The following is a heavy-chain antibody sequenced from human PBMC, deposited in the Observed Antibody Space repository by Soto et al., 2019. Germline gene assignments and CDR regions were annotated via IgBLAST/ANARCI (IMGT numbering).Heavy chain of an antibody. D-gene: IGHD3-10*01. CDR1: GGSISSGGHY. V-gene: IGHV4-31*03. J-gene: IGHJ4*02. CDR3: CAREDETSNYFDY. Sequence: QVQLQESGPGLVKPSQALSLICTVSGGSISSGGHYWSWIRQHPGKGLEWIGYIYYTGTTYYNPSLRSRLTIXVXXXXXXXXXXXXXXXXXXXXXYYCAREDETSNYFDYWGQGTLVTVSS. CDR2: IYYTGTT.